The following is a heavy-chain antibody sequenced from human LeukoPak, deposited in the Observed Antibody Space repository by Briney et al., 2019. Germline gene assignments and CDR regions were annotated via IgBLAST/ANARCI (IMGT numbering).Heavy chain of an antibody. CDR2: IKSDGSST. D-gene: IGHD2-15*01. CDR3: ARDLVVAGPFDY. V-gene: IGHV3-74*01. CDR1: GFISSDYW. J-gene: IGHJ4*02. Sequence: GGSLRLSCAASGFISSDYWMHWVRQGPGKGLVWVSRIKSDGSSTSYAESVKGRFTISRDNAKNTVYVHMNSLRDEDTAVYYCARDLVVAGPFDYWGQGALVTVS.